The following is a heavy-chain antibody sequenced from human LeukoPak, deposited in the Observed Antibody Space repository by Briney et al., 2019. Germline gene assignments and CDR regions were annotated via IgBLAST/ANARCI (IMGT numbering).Heavy chain of an antibody. Sequence: PSETLSLTSAVYGGSFSGYYWSWIRQPPGKGLEWIGEINHSGSTNYNPSLKSRVTISVDTSKNQFSLKLSSVTAADTAVYYCARIRGGGSGSYYNHYYYYYGMDVWGQGTTVTVSS. D-gene: IGHD3-10*01. CDR2: INHSGST. CDR1: GGSFSGYY. J-gene: IGHJ6*02. CDR3: ARIRGGGSGSYYNHYYYYYGMDV. V-gene: IGHV4-34*01.